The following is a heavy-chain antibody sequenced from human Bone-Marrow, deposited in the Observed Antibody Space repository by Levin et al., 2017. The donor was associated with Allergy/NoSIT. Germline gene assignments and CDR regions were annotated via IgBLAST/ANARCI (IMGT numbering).Heavy chain of an antibody. CDR1: GGSFSGYY. CDR2: INHSGST. CDR3: ARGVDMDTTMDDAFDI. D-gene: IGHD5-18*01. J-gene: IGHJ3*02. Sequence: PSETLSLTCAVYGGSFSGYYWTWIRQPPGKGLEWIGEINHSGSTTYDPFLKSRVTISVDTSKRQVSLRLNSVTAADTAMYYCARGVDMDTTMDDAFDIWGQGTMVTVSS. V-gene: IGHV4-34*01.